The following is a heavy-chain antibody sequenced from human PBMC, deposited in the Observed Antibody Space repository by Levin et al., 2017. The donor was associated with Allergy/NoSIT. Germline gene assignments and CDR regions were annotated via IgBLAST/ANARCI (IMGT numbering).Heavy chain of an antibody. V-gene: IGHV1-69*01. CDR3: AGKKYSSSSGNWFDP. Sequence: KISCKASGGTFSSYAISWVRQAPGQGLEWMGGIIPIFGTANYAQKFQGRVTITADESTSTAYMELSSLRSEDTAVYYCAGKKYSSSSGNWFDPWGQGTLVTVSS. CDR1: GGTFSSYA. D-gene: IGHD6-6*01. J-gene: IGHJ5*02. CDR2: IIPIFGTA.